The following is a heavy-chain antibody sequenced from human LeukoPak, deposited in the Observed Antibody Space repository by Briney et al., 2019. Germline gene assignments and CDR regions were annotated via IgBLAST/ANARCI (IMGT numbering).Heavy chain of an antibody. CDR2: MNPNSGNT. CDR3: ARIRDGYNDAYDI. CDR1: GYTFTSYD. D-gene: IGHD5-24*01. J-gene: IGHJ3*02. Sequence: ASVKVSCKASGYTFTSYDINWVRQATGQGLEWMGWMNPNSGNTGYAQKFQGRVTMARNTSISTAYMELSSLRSEDTAIYYCARIRDGYNDAYDIWGQGTVVTVPS. V-gene: IGHV1-8*01.